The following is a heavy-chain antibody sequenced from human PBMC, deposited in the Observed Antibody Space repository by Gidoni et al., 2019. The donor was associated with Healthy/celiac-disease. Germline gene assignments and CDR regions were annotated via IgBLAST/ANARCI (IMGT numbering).Heavy chain of an antibody. CDR2: SSSSISYI. CDR3: AREGRPITMIASSDAFDI. J-gene: IGHJ3*02. CDR1: GFTFSSYS. D-gene: IGHD3-22*01. Sequence: EVQLVESGGGMVKPGGSLRLSCATYGFTFSSYSRNWVRQAPGKGLEWGSSSSSSISYIYYADSVKGLFTISRDNAKNSLYLQMNSLRAEVTAVYYCAREGRPITMIASSDAFDIWGQGTMVTVSS. V-gene: IGHV3-21*01.